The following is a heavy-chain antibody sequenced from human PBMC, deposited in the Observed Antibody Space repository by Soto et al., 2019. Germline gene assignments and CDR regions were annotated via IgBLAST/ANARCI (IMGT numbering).Heavy chain of an antibody. Sequence: GASVKVSCKASGFTFTSSAVEWVRQARGQRLEWIGWIVVGSGDTNSAQKFQERVTITRDMSTSTAYIELSSLRSEDTAVYYCAATIMAAVGTGYYYGMDVWGQGTTVTVSS. D-gene: IGHD6-13*01. CDR1: GFTFTSSA. V-gene: IGHV1-58*01. CDR3: AATIMAAVGTGYYYGMDV. CDR2: IVVGSGDT. J-gene: IGHJ6*02.